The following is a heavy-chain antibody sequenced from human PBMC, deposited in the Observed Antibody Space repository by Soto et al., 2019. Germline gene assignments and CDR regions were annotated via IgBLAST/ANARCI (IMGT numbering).Heavy chain of an antibody. D-gene: IGHD4-17*01. CDR1: GFTFSSYA. CDR2: ISSNGGST. Sequence: GGSLRLSCSASGFTFSSYAMHWVRQAPGKGLEYVSAISSNGGSTYYADSVKGRFTISRDNSKNTLYLQMSSLRAEDTAVYYCTITVTTWDDAFDIWGQGTMVTVSS. CDR3: TITVTTWDDAFDI. V-gene: IGHV3-64D*08. J-gene: IGHJ3*02.